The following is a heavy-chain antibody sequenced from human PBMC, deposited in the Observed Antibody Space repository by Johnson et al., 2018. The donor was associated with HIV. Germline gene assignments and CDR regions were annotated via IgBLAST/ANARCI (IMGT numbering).Heavy chain of an antibody. V-gene: IGHV3-30*02. CDR3: ARDLRFNRTVQGRVIISGVFDM. CDR1: GFTFSSYG. CDR2: IWYDDSNE. Sequence: QVQLVESGGGVVQPGGSLRLSCAASGFTFSSYGMHWVRQAPGKGLEWVAFIWYDDSNEYYGESVKGRLTISRDHSKNTLNLQMNSLRTDDTAVYSCARDLRFNRTVQGRVIISGVFDMWGQGTVVHVSS. D-gene: IGHD3-10*01. J-gene: IGHJ3*02.